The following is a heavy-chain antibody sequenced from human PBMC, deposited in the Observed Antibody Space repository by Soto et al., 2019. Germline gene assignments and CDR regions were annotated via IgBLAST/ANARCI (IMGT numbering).Heavy chain of an antibody. Sequence: QVQLQESGPGLVKPSETLSLTCTVSGGSVSSGSYYWSWIRQPPGKGLEWIGYIYYSGSTNYKPSLKSRVTISVDTSKNQFSLKLSSVTAADTAVYYCAAVTIGGGMDVWGQGTTVTVSS. V-gene: IGHV4-61*01. J-gene: IGHJ6*02. CDR3: AAVTIGGGMDV. CDR1: GGSVSSGSYY. D-gene: IGHD3-3*01. CDR2: IYYSGST.